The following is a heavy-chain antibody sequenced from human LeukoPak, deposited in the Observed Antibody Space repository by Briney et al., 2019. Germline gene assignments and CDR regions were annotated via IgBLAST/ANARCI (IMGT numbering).Heavy chain of an antibody. Sequence: GGSLRLSCAASGFTFSTYEMNWVRQAPGKGLEWVAVISYDGTKKYYADSVKGRFTISRDNSKNTLSLQMNSLRPEDTAVYCCARWGRDLDAFDIWGQGTMVTVSS. CDR2: ISYDGTKK. V-gene: IGHV3-30*03. CDR1: GFTFSTYE. CDR3: ARWGRDLDAFDI. J-gene: IGHJ3*02. D-gene: IGHD3-16*01.